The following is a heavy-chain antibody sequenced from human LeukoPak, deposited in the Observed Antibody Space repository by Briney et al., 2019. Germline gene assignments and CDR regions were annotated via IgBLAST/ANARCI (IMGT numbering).Heavy chain of an antibody. J-gene: IGHJ3*02. CDR2: ISAYNGNT. CDR3: ARDRLLRYFDWSLRDAFDI. CDR1: GYTFTSYD. D-gene: IGHD3-9*01. Sequence: ASVKVSCKASGYTFTSYDISWVRQAPGQGLEWTGWISAYNGNTNYAQTLQARVTITTDTSTSTAYMELRSLRSDDTAVYYCARDRLLRYFDWSLRDAFDIWGQGTMVTVSS. V-gene: IGHV1-18*01.